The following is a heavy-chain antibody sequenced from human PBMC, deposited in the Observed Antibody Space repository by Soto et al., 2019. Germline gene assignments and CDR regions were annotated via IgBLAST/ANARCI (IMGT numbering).Heavy chain of an antibody. CDR2: INHSGST. Sequence: QVQLQQWGAGLLKPSETLSLTCAVYGGSFSGYYWSWIRQPPGKGLEWIGEINHSGSTNYNPSLKSRVTISVVTSKTQFSLKLSSVTAADTAVYYCARGGGIWGGYEFDYWGQGTLVTVSS. CDR1: GGSFSGYY. D-gene: IGHD5-12*01. V-gene: IGHV4-34*01. CDR3: ARGGGIWGGYEFDY. J-gene: IGHJ4*02.